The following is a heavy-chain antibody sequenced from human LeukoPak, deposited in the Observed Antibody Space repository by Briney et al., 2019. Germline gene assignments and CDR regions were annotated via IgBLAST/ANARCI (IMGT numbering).Heavy chain of an antibody. D-gene: IGHD2/OR15-2a*01. CDR1: GYTFTSYG. CDR3: ARDRQYPPGMDV. Sequence: ASVKVSCKTSGYTFTSYGISWVRQAPGQGLEWMGWISPYDGKTKNAQNFQDRVTMTTDKSTTTAYMELRSLRSDDTAVYYCARDRQYPPGMDVWGQGTTVTVSS. V-gene: IGHV1-18*01. J-gene: IGHJ6*02. CDR2: ISPYDGKT.